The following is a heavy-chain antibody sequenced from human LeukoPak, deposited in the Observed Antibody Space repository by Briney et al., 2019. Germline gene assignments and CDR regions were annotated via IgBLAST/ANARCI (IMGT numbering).Heavy chain of an antibody. CDR3: ARHCYQWLVLWFDP. CDR1: GGSISSSSYY. Sequence: SETLSLTCTVSGGSISSSSYYWGWIRQPPGKGLEWIGSIYYSGSTYYNPSLKSRVTISVDTSKNQFSLKLSSVTAADTAVYYCARHCYQWLVLWFDPWGQGTLVTVSS. D-gene: IGHD6-19*01. V-gene: IGHV4-39*01. CDR2: IYYSGST. J-gene: IGHJ5*02.